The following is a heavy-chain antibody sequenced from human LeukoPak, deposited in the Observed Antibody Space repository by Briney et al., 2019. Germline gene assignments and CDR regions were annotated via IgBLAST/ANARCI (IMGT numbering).Heavy chain of an antibody. J-gene: IGHJ4*02. CDR3: ARVVGATTVDF. CDR1: GFTFSDHY. V-gene: IGHV3-72*01. CDR2: TRNKVNRYTT. Sequence: PGGSLRLSSAASGFTFSDHYMDWVRQGPGKGLEWVGRTRNKVNRYTTEYAASVKGRFTISRDDSKNSLYRQMNSLKTEDTAVYYCARVVGATTVDFWGQGTLVTVSS. D-gene: IGHD1-26*01.